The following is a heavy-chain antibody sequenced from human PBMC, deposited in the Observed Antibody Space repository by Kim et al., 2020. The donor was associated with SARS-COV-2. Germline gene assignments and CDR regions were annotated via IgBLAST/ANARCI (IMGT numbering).Heavy chain of an antibody. D-gene: IGHD6-13*01. J-gene: IGHJ4*02. V-gene: IGHV3-66*01. CDR3: AANLAAAGVV. Sequence: GDKTYYVESVKGRLTISRDHSKNTLYLQMSGLGVEDTAVYYCAANLAAAGVVWGQGTLVTVAS. CDR2: GDKT.